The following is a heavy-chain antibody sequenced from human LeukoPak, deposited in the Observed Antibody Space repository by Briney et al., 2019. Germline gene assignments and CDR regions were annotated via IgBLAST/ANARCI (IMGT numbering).Heavy chain of an antibody. J-gene: IGHJ6*03. CDR3: AKDPSSSSAYYYYYMDV. V-gene: IGHV3-23*01. D-gene: IGHD6-6*01. Sequence: DSVKGRFTISRDNSKNTLYLQMNSLRAEDTAVYYCAKDPSSSSAYYYYYMDVWGKGTTVTVSS.